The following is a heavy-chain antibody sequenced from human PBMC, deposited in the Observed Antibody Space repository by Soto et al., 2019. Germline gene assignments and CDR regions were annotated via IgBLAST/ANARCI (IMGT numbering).Heavy chain of an antibody. Sequence: GASVKVSCKASGYTFSGYHMHWVRQAPGQGPEWMGWINPNSGGTNYAQKFQGRVTMSRDTSISTAYMDLIRLTSDDTAVYYCARGPEDYVWASYLYYYGMDAWGQGTTVTLS. V-gene: IGHV1-2*02. J-gene: IGHJ6*02. CDR1: GYTFSGYH. D-gene: IGHD3-16*01. CDR2: INPNSGGT. CDR3: ARGPEDYVWASYLYYYGMDA.